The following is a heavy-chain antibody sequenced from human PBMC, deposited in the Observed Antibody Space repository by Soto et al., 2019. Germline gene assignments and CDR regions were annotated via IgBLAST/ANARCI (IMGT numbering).Heavy chain of an antibody. D-gene: IGHD6-13*01. CDR2: IYQSGST. CDR3: ARASATIAAAAIFDY. V-gene: IGHV4-4*02. CDR1: GGAISSSKW. J-gene: IGHJ4*02. Sequence: SETLSLTCAVSGGAISSSKWWSWVRQPPGKGLEWIGEIYQSGSTNYNPSLESRVRMSVDKSRSQFSLKLTSVSAADTAVYYCARASATIAAAAIFDYWGQGTLVTVSS.